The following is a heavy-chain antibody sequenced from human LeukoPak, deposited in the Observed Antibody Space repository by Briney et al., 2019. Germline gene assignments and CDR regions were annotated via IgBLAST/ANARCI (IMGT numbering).Heavy chain of an antibody. CDR3: ASPDGNSMIAYI. D-gene: IGHD4-23*01. V-gene: IGHV4-39*01. Sequence: KPSETLSLTCTVSGGSISSSSYYWGWIRQPPGKGLEWIGSIYYSGSTYYNPSLKSRVTISVDTSKNQFSLKLSSVTAADTAVYCCASPDGNSMIAYIWGQGTMVTVSS. CDR2: IYYSGST. CDR1: GGSISSSSYY. J-gene: IGHJ3*02.